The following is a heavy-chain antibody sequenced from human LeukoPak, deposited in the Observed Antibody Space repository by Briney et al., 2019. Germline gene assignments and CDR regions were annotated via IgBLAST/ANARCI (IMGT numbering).Heavy chain of an antibody. V-gene: IGHV3-48*01. CDR1: GFTFSSYS. Sequence: GGSLRLSCAASGFTFSSYSMYWVRQAPGKGLEWVSYISSSSSTIYYADSVKGRFTISRDNAKNSLYLQMNSLRAEDTAVYYCASRWGGTTVDLWGQGTLVTVSS. CDR3: ASRWGGTTVDL. J-gene: IGHJ4*02. D-gene: IGHD4-23*01. CDR2: ISSSSSTI.